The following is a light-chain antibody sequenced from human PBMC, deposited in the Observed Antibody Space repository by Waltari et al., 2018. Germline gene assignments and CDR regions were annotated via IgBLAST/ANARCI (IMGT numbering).Light chain of an antibody. CDR2: EGS. J-gene: IGLJ1*01. CDR3: SSYTKSTTQV. Sequence: QSALTQPASVSGSPGQSITISCTGTNSDIGSYNFVSWYQQHPNKVPKLVLYEGSNRPAGVSNSFSGSKSGNTAFLTISGLQAEDEAEYYCSSYTKSTTQVFGTGTKVTVL. CDR1: NSDIGSYNF. V-gene: IGLV2-14*01.